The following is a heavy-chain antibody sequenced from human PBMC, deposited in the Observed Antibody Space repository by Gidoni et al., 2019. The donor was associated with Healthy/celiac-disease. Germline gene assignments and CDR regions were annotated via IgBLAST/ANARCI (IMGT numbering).Heavy chain of an antibody. Sequence: EVQLVESGGGLVKPGGSLSLSCAASGFTFSSYSMNWVRQAPGKGLEWVSSISSSSRYIYYADSVKGRFTISRDNAKNSLYLQMNSLRAEDTAVYYCARDSSSWTYYFDYWGQGTLVTVSS. J-gene: IGHJ4*02. D-gene: IGHD6-13*01. CDR2: ISSSSRYI. CDR3: ARDSSSWTYYFDY. CDR1: GFTFSSYS. V-gene: IGHV3-21*01.